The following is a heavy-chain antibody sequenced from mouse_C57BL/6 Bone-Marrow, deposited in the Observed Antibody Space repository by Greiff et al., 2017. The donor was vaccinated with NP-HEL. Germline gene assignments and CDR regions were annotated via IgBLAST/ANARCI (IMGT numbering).Heavy chain of an antibody. J-gene: IGHJ3*01. CDR2: IYPGSGST. Sequence: QVQLKESGAELVKPGASVKMSCKASGYTFTSYWITWVKQRPGQGLEWIGDIYPGSGSTNYNEKFKSKATLTVDTSSSTAYMQLSSLTSEDSAVYYCARLEVYSNYVGFAYWGQGTLVTVSA. CDR3: ARLEVYSNYVGFAY. V-gene: IGHV1-55*01. CDR1: GYTFTSYW. D-gene: IGHD2-5*01.